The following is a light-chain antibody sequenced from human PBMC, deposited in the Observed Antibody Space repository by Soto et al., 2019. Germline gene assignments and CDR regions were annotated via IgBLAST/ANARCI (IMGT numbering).Light chain of an antibody. CDR1: QGISSY. J-gene: IGKJ4*01. CDR3: QQLNSYPLT. CDR2: AAS. V-gene: IGKV1-9*01. Sequence: DIQLTQSPSFLSASVGDRVTITCRASQGISSYLAWYQQKPGKAPKLLIYAASTLQSGVPSTFSGSGSGTEFTLTITSLQPDDFATYYCQQLNSYPLTFGGGTKVEIK.